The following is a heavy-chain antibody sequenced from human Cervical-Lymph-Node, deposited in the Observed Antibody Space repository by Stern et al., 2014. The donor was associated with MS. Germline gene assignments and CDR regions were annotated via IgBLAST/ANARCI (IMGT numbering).Heavy chain of an antibody. CDR3: TKDTFGPEDY. Sequence: EVQLVESGGGLVQPGGTLRLSCVASGFTFSNYWMHWVRQAPGKGLVWVARINRDGRATNHADSVKGRFSISRDNAKNTLYLEMNSLRAEDTAVYYCTKDTFGPEDYWGQGVSVTVSS. D-gene: IGHD3-16*01. V-gene: IGHV3-74*01. CDR1: GFTFSNYW. J-gene: IGHJ4*02. CDR2: INRDGRAT.